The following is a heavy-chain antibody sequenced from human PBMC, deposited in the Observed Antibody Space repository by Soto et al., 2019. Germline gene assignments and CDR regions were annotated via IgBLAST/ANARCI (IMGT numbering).Heavy chain of an antibody. CDR2: IYPGDSDT. CDR1: GYSFTSYW. J-gene: IGHJ6*02. Sequence: GESLKISCKGSGYSFTSYWIGWVRQMPGKGLEWMGIIYPGDSDTRYSPSFQGQVTISADKSISTAYLQWSSLKASDTAMYYCARLLHGSGSYYMFPPQPSYGMDVWGQGTTVTVSS. CDR3: ARLLHGSGSYYMFPPQPSYGMDV. V-gene: IGHV5-51*01. D-gene: IGHD3-10*01.